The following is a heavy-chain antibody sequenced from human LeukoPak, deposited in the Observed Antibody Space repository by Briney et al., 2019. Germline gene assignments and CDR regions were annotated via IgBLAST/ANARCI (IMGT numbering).Heavy chain of an antibody. Sequence: NPSETLSLTCAVHGGSFNSYSWSWIRQPPGKGLEWIGEVTHGGSTNYNPSLKSRVTISVDTSRNQFSLKLTSVAAADRGVYYCARESYLDWFDPWSQGTLVTVSS. CDR2: VTHGGST. J-gene: IGHJ5*02. CDR3: ARESYLDWFDP. V-gene: IGHV4-34*01. D-gene: IGHD3-10*01. CDR1: GGSFNSYS.